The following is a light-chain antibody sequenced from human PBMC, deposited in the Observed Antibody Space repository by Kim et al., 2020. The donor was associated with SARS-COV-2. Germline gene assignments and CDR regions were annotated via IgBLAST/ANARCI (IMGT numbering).Light chain of an antibody. CDR3: QQYYSYPPWT. CDR1: QGISSY. V-gene: IGKV1-8*01. CDR2: AAS. Sequence: AIRMTQSPSSFSASTGDRVTITCRASQGISSYLAWYQQKPGKAPKLLIYAASTLQSGVPSRFSGSGSGTDFTLTISCLQPEDFATYYCQQYYSYPPWTFGQGTKVDIK. J-gene: IGKJ1*01.